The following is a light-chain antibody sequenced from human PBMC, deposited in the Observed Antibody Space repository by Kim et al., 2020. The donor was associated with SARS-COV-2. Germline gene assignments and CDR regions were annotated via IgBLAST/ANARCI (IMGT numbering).Light chain of an antibody. CDR1: AGQNPTA. J-gene: IGLJ2*01. CDR2: VNRDGSH. V-gene: IGLV4-69*01. Sequence: GASVNRTCPLIAGQNPTANAWHQQGPERGPHFLLKVNRDGSHYKGDGIPDRFSGSSSESERYLTISTLQSDDEADYYCHTWGTPVVFGGGTQLTVL. CDR3: HTWGTPVV.